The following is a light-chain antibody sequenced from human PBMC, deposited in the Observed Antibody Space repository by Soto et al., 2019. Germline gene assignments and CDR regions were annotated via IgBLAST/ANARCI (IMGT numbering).Light chain of an antibody. V-gene: IGKV3-20*01. J-gene: IGKJ1*01. CDR2: GAS. Sequence: EIVLTQSPGTLSLSPGERATLSCRASQSVSSSFLAWYQQKPGQAPRLLIYGASSRATGIPDRFSGSGSGTDFTLTISRLEPEDLSVFYWQQYDSSPWTFGQGTKVELK. CDR3: QQYDSSPWT. CDR1: QSVSSSF.